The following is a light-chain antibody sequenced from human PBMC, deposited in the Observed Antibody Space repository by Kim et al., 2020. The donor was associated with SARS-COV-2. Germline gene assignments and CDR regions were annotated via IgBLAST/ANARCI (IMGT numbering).Light chain of an antibody. V-gene: IGKV1-5*03. CDR2: KAS. CDR3: QRAGT. J-gene: IGKJ1*01. Sequence: STLSASVGDRVTITCRDSQSISSWLAWYQQKPGKAPKLLIYKASSLESGVPSRFSGSGSGTEFTLTISSLQPDDFATYYCQRAGTFGQGTKVDIK. CDR1: QSISSW.